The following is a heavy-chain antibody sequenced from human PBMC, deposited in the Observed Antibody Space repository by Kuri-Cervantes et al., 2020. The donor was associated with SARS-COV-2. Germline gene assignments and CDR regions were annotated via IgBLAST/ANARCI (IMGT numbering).Heavy chain of an antibody. J-gene: IGHJ4*02. D-gene: IGHD2/OR15-2a*01. V-gene: IGHV4-61*08. CDR2: IYYSGST. CDR3: ARGSESPPFDY. CDR1: RGSINPHGSITSNF. Sequence: SETLSLTCSVSRGSINPHGSITSNFWTWIRQPPGKGLEWIGYIYYSGSTNYNPSLKSRVTISVDTSKNQFSLKLSSVTAADTAVYYCARGSESPPFDYWGQGTLVTVSS.